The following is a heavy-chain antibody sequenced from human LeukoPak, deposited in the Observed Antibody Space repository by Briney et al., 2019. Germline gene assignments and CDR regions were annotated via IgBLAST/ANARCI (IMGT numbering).Heavy chain of an antibody. CDR2: IKSKSDGGTT. D-gene: IGHD2-15*01. V-gene: IGHV3-15*01. J-gene: IGHJ3*02. Sequence: PGGSLRLSCAASTFTFSNAWMSWVRQAPGKGLEWVGRIKSKSDGGTTDYAAPVKGRFTISRDDSKNTLYLQMNSLKTEDTAVYYCTTAPRGYCSGGSCSYAFDIWGQGTMVTVSS. CDR1: TFTFSNAW. CDR3: TTAPRGYCSGGSCSYAFDI.